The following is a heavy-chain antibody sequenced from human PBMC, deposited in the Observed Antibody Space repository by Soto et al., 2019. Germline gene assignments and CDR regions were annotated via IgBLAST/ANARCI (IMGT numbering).Heavy chain of an antibody. D-gene: IGHD3-10*01. Sequence: QVQLVQSGAEVKKPGASVKVSCKASGYTFTSYYMHWVRQAPGQGLEWMGIINPSGGSTSYAQKFQGRVTMTRDTSTITVYMELSSLRSEDTAVYYCAREGTMVRGVHYYYYGMDLWGQGTTVTVSS. CDR1: GYTFTSYY. J-gene: IGHJ6*02. V-gene: IGHV1-46*03. CDR3: AREGTMVRGVHYYYYGMDL. CDR2: INPSGGST.